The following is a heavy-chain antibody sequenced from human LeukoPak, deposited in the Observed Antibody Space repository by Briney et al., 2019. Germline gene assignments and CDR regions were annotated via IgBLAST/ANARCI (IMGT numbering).Heavy chain of an antibody. CDR3: ARGSHSWDSSGWYYFDY. V-gene: IGHV1-69*01. J-gene: IGHJ4*02. CDR2: IIPIFGTA. Sequence: ASVKVSCKASGGTFSSYAISWVRQAPGQGLEWVGGIIPIFGTANYAQKFQGRVTITADESTSTAYMELSSLRSEDTAVYYCARGSHSWDSSGWYYFDYWGQGTLVTVSS. CDR1: GGTFSSYA. D-gene: IGHD6-19*01.